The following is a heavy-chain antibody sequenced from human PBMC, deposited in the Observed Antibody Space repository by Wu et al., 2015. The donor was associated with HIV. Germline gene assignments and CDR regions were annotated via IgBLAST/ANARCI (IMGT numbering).Heavy chain of an antibody. D-gene: IGHD6-19*01. Sequence: QVQLVQSGSEVKKPGSSVKVSCKASGGTFSTYAISWVRQAPGQGLEWMGGINPLFGTTRHAQKFQDRITITTDEAKTIVYLELDSLRSDDTAVYYCARNTDSVATSLYSLGVWGQGTTVTVSS. CDR3: ARNTDSVATSLYSLGV. V-gene: IGHV1-69*05. J-gene: IGHJ6*02. CDR1: GGTFSTYA. CDR2: INPLFGTT.